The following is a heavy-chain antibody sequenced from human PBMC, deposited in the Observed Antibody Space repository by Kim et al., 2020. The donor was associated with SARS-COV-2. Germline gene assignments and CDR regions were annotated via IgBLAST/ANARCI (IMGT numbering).Heavy chain of an antibody. CDR2: IYYSGST. Sequence: SETLSLTCTVSGGSISSYYWSWIRQPPGKGLEWIGYIYYSGSTNYNPSLKSRVTISVDTSKNQFSLKLSSVTAADTAVYYCERHMALSSGWPGNWFDPWGQGTLVTVSS. CDR1: GGSISSYY. CDR3: ERHMALSSGWPGNWFDP. J-gene: IGHJ5*02. D-gene: IGHD6-19*01. V-gene: IGHV4-59*08.